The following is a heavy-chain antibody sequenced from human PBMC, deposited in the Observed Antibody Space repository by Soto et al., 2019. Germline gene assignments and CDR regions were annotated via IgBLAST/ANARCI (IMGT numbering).Heavy chain of an antibody. Sequence: QVQLQQWGAGLLKPSETLSLTCAVYGGSVNSGNYYWSWIRQPPGKGLEWIGEMSHSGGTHCNPSLKSRVSISLDTSKNQFSLKMSSVTAADTALYYCARVARGTATTVGDAFDIWGPGTLVTVSS. CDR3: ARVARGTATTVGDAFDI. V-gene: IGHV4-34*01. CDR2: MSHSGGT. J-gene: IGHJ3*02. D-gene: IGHD1-1*01. CDR1: GGSVNSGNYY.